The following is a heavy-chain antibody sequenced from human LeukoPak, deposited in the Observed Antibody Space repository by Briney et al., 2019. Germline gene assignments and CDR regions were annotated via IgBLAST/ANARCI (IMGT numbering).Heavy chain of an antibody. J-gene: IGHJ5*02. Sequence: WASVKVSCKASGYTFSGYYMHWVRQAPGQGLEWMGWINPNSGGTNYAQKFQGRVTMTRDTSISTAYMELGRLRSDDTAVYYCARGHIAARHNWFDPWGQGTLVTVSS. D-gene: IGHD6-6*01. CDR1: GYTFSGYY. CDR2: INPNSGGT. V-gene: IGHV1-2*02. CDR3: ARGHIAARHNWFDP.